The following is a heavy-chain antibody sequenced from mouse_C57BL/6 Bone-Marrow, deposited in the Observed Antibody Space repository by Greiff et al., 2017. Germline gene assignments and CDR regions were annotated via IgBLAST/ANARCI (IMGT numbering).Heavy chain of an antibody. CDR1: GFSLSTFGMG. D-gene: IGHD2-1*01. J-gene: IGHJ4*01. V-gene: IGHV8-8*01. CDR3: ARIYYGNYVAMDY. Sequence: QVTLKVSGPGLLKPSPTLSLTCSFSGFSLSTFGMGVGWLRQPPGKGLEWLAHIWWGDAKYYDPALKSRLTISKDTSKNQVFLKIANVYTADTATYYCARIYYGNYVAMDYWGQGTSVTVSS. CDR2: IWWGDAK.